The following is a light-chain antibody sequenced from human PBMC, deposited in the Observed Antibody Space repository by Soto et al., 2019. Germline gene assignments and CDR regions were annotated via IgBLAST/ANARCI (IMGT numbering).Light chain of an antibody. J-gene: IGKJ2*01. CDR3: RQRDSYPYT. V-gene: IGKV1-9*01. Sequence: DIQLTQSPSFLSASVGDRVTITCRASQGIRSYLAWYQQKPGKAPKLLIYAASTLHSGVPSRFSGSGSGTEFALTISSLEPGGFATDDWRQRDSYPYTFGQGTKLEIK. CDR2: AAS. CDR1: QGIRSY.